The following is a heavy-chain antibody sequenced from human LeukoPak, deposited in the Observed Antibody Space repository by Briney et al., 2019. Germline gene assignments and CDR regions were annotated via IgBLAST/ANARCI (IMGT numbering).Heavy chain of an antibody. Sequence: SETLSLTCAVSGDSISSLYWWTWVRQPPGKGLEWIGDIYYSGSTNYSPSLKSRITASVDTSKNQFSLRFTSVTAADTAVYFCARRGMAIVGSSDDAFDVWGQGILVTVSS. CDR3: ARRGMAIVGSSDDAFDV. CDR2: IYYSGST. V-gene: IGHV4-4*02. CDR1: GDSISSLYW. J-gene: IGHJ3*01. D-gene: IGHD3-16*01.